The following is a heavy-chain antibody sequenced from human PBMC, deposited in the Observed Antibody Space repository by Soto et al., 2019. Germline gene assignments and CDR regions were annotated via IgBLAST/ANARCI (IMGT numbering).Heavy chain of an antibody. Sequence: SETLSLTCAVYGGSFSGYYWSWIRQPPGKGLEWIGEINHSGSTNYNPSLESRVTISVDTSKNQFSLKLSSVTAADTAVYYCARGLRSVVVVAATRNYYYGMDVWGQGTTVTVSS. V-gene: IGHV4-34*01. CDR2: INHSGST. CDR3: ARGLRSVVVVAATRNYYYGMDV. CDR1: GGSFSGYY. D-gene: IGHD2-15*01. J-gene: IGHJ6*02.